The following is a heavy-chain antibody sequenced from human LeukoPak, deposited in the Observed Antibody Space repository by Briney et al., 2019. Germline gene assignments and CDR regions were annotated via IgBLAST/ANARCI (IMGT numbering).Heavy chain of an antibody. J-gene: IGHJ6*03. V-gene: IGHV3-30*02. CDR1: GFTFSTYG. D-gene: IGHD6-25*01. CDR2: IRYDGSNK. CDR3: AKVGKGFPGLTTIAAVGYYYYYMDV. Sequence: GGSLRLSCAASGFTFSTYGMHWVRQAPGKGLEWVAFIRYDGSNKYYADSVKGQFTISRDNSKNTLYLQMNSLRAEDTAVYYCAKVGKGFPGLTTIAAVGYYYYYMDVWGKGTTVTVSS.